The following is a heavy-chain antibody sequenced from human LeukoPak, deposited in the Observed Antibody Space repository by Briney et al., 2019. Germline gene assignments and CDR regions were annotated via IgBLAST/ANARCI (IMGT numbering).Heavy chain of an antibody. CDR2: IYYSGST. J-gene: IGHJ3*02. D-gene: IGHD3-10*01. V-gene: IGHV4-39*07. CDR3: ARDWVDHGEFVDAFDI. Sequence: SETLSLTCTVSGGSISSSSYYWGWIRQPPGKGLEWIGSIYYSGSTYYNPSLKSRVTISVDTSKNQLSLKLSSVTAADTAVYYCARDWVDHGEFVDAFDIWGQGTLVTVSS. CDR1: GGSISSSSYY.